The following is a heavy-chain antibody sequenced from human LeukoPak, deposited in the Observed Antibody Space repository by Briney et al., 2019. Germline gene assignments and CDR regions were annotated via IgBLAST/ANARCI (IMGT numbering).Heavy chain of an antibody. CDR1: GFTFDDYG. D-gene: IGHD3-3*01. CDR2: IRFDGSNK. Sequence: SGGSLRLSCAASGFTFDDYGMSWVRQAPGKGLEWVAFIRFDGSNKYYADSVKGRFTISRDNSKNTLYLQMNSLRAEDAAVYYCAKDYDFWSGYYSPTRGYFDYWGQGTLVTVSS. J-gene: IGHJ4*02. V-gene: IGHV3-30*02. CDR3: AKDYDFWSGYYSPTRGYFDY.